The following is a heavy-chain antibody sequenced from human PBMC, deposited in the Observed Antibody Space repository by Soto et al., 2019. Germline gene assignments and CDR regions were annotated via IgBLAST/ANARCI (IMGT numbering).Heavy chain of an antibody. V-gene: IGHV1-18*01. CDR3: AWLPGIAGAGNGWFDP. D-gene: IGHD6-19*01. J-gene: IGHJ5*02. CDR1: GYTFTSYG. Sequence: QVQLVQSGAEVKKPGASVKVSCKASGYTFTSYGISWVRQAPGQGLEWMGWISAYNGNTNYAQKLQGRVTMTTDTSTCTAYMELRRRSSDDTAVYYCAWLPGIAGAGNGWFDPWGQGTLVTVSS. CDR2: ISAYNGNT.